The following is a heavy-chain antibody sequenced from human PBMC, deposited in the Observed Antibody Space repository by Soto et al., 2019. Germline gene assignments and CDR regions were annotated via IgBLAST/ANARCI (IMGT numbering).Heavy chain of an antibody. CDR2: INHSGST. CDR1: GGSFSGYY. CDR3: ARGLEEGLLQELRPPPFDY. J-gene: IGHJ4*02. V-gene: IGHV4-34*01. D-gene: IGHD4-4*01. Sequence: SETLSLTCAVYGGSFSGYYWSWIRQPPGKGLEWIGEINHSGSTNYNPSLKSRVTISVDTSKNQFSLKLSSVTAADTAVYYCARGLEEGLLQELRPPPFDYWGQGTLVTVSS.